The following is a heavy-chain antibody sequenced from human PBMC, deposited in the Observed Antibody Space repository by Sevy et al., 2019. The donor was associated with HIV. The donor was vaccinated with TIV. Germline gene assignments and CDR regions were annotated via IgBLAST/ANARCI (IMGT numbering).Heavy chain of an antibody. D-gene: IGHD3-22*01. CDR3: ASRPRNYYDSSGYLYDY. V-gene: IGHV4-30-4*01. Sequence: SETLSLTCTVSGGSISSGDYYWSWIRQPPGKGLEWIGYIYYSGSTYYNPSLKSRVTISVDTSKNQYSLKLGSVTAADTAVYYCASRPRNYYDSSGYLYDYWGQGTLVTVSS. CDR1: GGSISSGDYY. CDR2: IYYSGST. J-gene: IGHJ4*02.